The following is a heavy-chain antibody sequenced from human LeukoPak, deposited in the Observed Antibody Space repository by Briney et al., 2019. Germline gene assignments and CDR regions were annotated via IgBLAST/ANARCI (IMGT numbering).Heavy chain of an antibody. J-gene: IGHJ2*01. CDR3: AKSIEYCGADCYGYFDL. D-gene: IGHD2-21*02. Sequence: GASVKVSCKASGYTFSGYAIHWVRQAPGQRLEWMGWINAGNGNTKYSQKFQGRVTITRDTSISTAYMELTTLRSDDTAVYYCAKSIEYCGADCYGYFDLWGRGTLVTVSS. CDR2: INAGNGNT. V-gene: IGHV1-3*01. CDR1: GYTFSGYA.